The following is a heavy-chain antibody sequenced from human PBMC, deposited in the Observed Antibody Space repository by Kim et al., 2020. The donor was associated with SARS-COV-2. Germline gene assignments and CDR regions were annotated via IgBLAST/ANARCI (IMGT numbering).Heavy chain of an antibody. CDR3: ARSDGTYYSPDY. D-gene: IGHD1-26*01. V-gene: IGHV1-46*01. J-gene: IGHJ4*02. Sequence: ASVKVSCKASGYSFTSYYMHWVRQAPGQGLEWMGLINPSSGTKSYAQRFQGRVTMTRETSTSTVYMELYSLRSEDTAVYYCARSDGTYYSPDYWGQGTLVTVSS. CDR2: INPSSGTK. CDR1: GYSFTSYY.